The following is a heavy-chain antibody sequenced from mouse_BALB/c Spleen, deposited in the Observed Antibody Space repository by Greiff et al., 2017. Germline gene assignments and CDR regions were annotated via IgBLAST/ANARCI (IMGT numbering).Heavy chain of an antibody. J-gene: IGHJ2*01. Sequence: EVKLMESGPSLVKPSQTLSLTCSVTGDSITSGYWNWIRKFPGNKLEYMGYISYSGSTYYNPSLKSRISITRDTSKNQYYLQLNSVTTEDTATYYCARSPSYGSHFDYWGQGTTLTVSS. D-gene: IGHD1-1*01. CDR1: GDSITSGY. V-gene: IGHV3-8*02. CDR3: ARSPSYGSHFDY. CDR2: ISYSGST.